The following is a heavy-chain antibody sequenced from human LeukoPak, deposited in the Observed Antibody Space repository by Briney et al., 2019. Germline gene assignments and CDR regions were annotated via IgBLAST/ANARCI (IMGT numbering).Heavy chain of an antibody. CDR1: GGSISSYY. V-gene: IGHV4-59*01. CDR2: IYYSGST. CDR3: ARVLRAQNWFDP. Sequence: SETLSLTCTVSGGSISSYYWSWIRQPPGKGLEWIGYIYYSGSTNYNPSLKSRVTISVDTSKNQFSLKLSSVTAADTAVYYCARVLRAQNWFDPWGQGTLVTVSS. J-gene: IGHJ5*02. D-gene: IGHD4-17*01.